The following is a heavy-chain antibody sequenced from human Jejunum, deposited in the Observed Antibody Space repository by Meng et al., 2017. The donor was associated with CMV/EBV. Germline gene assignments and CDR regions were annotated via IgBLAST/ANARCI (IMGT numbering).Heavy chain of an antibody. V-gene: IGHV4-59*01. CDR1: GGSISGYY. D-gene: IGHD3-10*02. CDR3: ARDQDTTMLAY. Sequence: TCTVSGGSISGYYFNWIRQPPGKGLEWIGSVYYTGRTNYNPSLKSRVTISVDTSKNQFSLKLSSVTAADTAVYYCARDQDTTMLAYWGQGTLVTVSS. CDR2: VYYTGRT. J-gene: IGHJ4*02.